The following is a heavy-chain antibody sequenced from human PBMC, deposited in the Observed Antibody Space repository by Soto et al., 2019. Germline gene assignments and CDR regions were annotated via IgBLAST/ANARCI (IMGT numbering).Heavy chain of an antibody. Sequence: PGGSLRLSCAASGFTFSNAWMSWVRQAPGKGLEWVGRIKSKTDGGTTDYAAPVKGRFTISRDDSKNTLYLQMNSLKTEDTAVYYCTTHAVYDFWSGLIDYWGQGTLVTVYS. J-gene: IGHJ4*02. CDR2: IKSKTDGGTT. D-gene: IGHD3-3*01. CDR1: GFTFSNAW. V-gene: IGHV3-15*01. CDR3: TTHAVYDFWSGLIDY.